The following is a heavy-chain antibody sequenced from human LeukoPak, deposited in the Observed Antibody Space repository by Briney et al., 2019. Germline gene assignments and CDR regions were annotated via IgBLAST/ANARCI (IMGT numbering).Heavy chain of an antibody. J-gene: IGHJ4*02. V-gene: IGHV1-8*01. CDR2: MNPNSGNT. Sequence: ASVTVSCKASGYTFTSYDINWVRQATGQGLEWMGWMNPNSGNTGYAQKFQGRVTMTRNTSISTAYMELSSLRSEDTAVYYCARSVGGYANLDYWGQGTLVTVSS. CDR1: GYTFTSYD. D-gene: IGHD5-12*01. CDR3: ARSVGGYANLDY.